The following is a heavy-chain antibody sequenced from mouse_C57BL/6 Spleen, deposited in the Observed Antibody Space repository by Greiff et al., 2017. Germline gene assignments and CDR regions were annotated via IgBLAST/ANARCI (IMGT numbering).Heavy chain of an antibody. V-gene: IGHV5-6*01. Sequence: EVKLMESGGDLVKPGGSLKLSCAASGFTFSSYGMSWVRQTPDKRLEWVATISSGGSYTYYPDSVKGRFTISRDNAKNTLYLQMSSLKSEDTAMYYCARDYYGSSYDGKGYWGQGTTLTVSS. J-gene: IGHJ2*01. D-gene: IGHD1-1*01. CDR2: ISSGGSYT. CDR3: ARDYYGSSYDGKGY. CDR1: GFTFSSYG.